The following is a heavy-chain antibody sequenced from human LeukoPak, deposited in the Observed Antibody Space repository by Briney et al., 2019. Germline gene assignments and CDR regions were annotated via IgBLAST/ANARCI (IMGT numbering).Heavy chain of an antibody. V-gene: IGHV5-51*01. CDR2: IYPGDFDT. Sequence: GESLKISCKGSGYTFTNYWIVWVRQMPGKGPEWMGIIYPGDFDTRYSPSFQVQVTISVDRSNSTAYLQWNSLKASDTAMYYCARLPYYHYYYMDVWGKGTTVTVSS. J-gene: IGHJ6*03. CDR3: ARLPYYHYYYMDV. CDR1: GYTFTNYW.